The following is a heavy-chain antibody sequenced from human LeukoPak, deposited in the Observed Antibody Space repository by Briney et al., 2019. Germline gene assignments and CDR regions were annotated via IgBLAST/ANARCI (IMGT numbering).Heavy chain of an antibody. J-gene: IGHJ5*02. D-gene: IGHD6-19*01. CDR1: GGSFSGYY. V-gene: IGHV4-34*01. CDR2: INHSGST. CDR3: ARDLRSGWYLGWDWFDP. Sequence: SETLSLTCAVYGGSFSGYYWSWIRQPPGKGLEWIGEINHSGSTNYNPSLKSRVTISVDTSKNQFFLKLSSVTAADTAVYYCARDLRSGWYLGWDWFDPWGQGTLVTVSS.